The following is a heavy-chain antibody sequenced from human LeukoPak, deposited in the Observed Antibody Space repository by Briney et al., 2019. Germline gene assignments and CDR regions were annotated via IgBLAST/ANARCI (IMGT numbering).Heavy chain of an antibody. CDR3: ARGRRQQLVNFDY. CDR2: ISYDGSNK. D-gene: IGHD6-13*01. J-gene: IGHJ4*02. Sequence: GGSLRLSCAASGFTFSSYAMHWVRQAPGKGLEWVAVISYDGSNKYYADSVKGRFTISRDNSKNTLYLQMNSLRAEDTAVYYCARGRRQQLVNFDYWGQGTLVTVSS. CDR1: GFTFSSYA. V-gene: IGHV3-30*04.